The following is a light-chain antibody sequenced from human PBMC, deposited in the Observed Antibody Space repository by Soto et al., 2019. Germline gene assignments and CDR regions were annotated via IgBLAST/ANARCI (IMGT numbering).Light chain of an antibody. Sequence: QSALTQPRSVSGSPGQSITISCTGTSSDVGGYNYVSWSRQHPGKAPKLMIYDVSKRPSGVPDRFSGSKSGNTASLTISGLQAEDEADYYCCSYAGSYTHYVFGTGTKVTVL. CDR3: CSYAGSYTHYV. V-gene: IGLV2-11*01. CDR1: SSDVGGYNY. J-gene: IGLJ1*01. CDR2: DVS.